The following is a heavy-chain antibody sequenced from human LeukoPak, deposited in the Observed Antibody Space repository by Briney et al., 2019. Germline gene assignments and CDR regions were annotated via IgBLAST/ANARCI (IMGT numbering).Heavy chain of an antibody. CDR3: ARDAVDTANAV. V-gene: IGHV3-7*01. CDR1: GYTFRSYW. J-gene: IGHJ6*02. D-gene: IGHD5-18*01. CDR2: INKDGSER. Sequence: PGGSLRLSCVASGYTFRSYWMSWVRQAPGKGLEWVANINKDGSERNYVDSVKGRFTISRDNTKNSLYLQMNSLRAEDTAVYYCARDAVDTANAVWGQGTTVTVSS.